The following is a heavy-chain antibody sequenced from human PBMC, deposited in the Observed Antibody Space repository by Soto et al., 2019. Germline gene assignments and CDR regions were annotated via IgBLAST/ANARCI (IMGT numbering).Heavy chain of an antibody. Sequence: SETLSLTCAVSGGSISSGGYSWSWIRQPPGKGLEWIGYIYHSGSTYYNPSLKSRVTISVDRSKNQFSLKLGSVTAADTAVYYCAGGPGVARNYWGQGTLVTVSS. CDR3: AGGPGVARNY. D-gene: IGHD5-12*01. V-gene: IGHV4-30-2*01. J-gene: IGHJ4*02. CDR2: IYHSGST. CDR1: GGSISSGGYS.